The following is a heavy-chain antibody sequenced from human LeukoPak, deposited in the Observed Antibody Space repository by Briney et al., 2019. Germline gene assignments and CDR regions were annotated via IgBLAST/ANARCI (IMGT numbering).Heavy chain of an antibody. J-gene: IGHJ4*02. Sequence: SETLSLTCTVSGGSISSYYWTWIRQPPGKGLEWIGSIYYSGSTYYNPSLKSRVAISMDTSKNQFSLKLSSVTAADTAMYYCARQFYHDSSGADYWGQGALVTVSS. V-gene: IGHV4-39*01. CDR2: IYYSGST. D-gene: IGHD3-22*01. CDR3: ARQFYHDSSGADY. CDR1: GGSISSYY.